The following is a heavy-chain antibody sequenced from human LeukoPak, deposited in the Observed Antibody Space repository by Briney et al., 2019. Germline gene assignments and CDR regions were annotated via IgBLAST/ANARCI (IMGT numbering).Heavy chain of an antibody. V-gene: IGHV4-39*01. CDR1: GGSISSSSYY. D-gene: IGHD2-2*02. Sequence: SETLSLTCTVSGGSISSSSYYWGWIRQPPGKGLEWIGSIYYSGSTYYNPSLKSRVTISVDTSKNQLSLKLSSVTAADTAVYYCARGAPAAISVYFQHWGQGTLVTVSS. CDR3: ARGAPAAISVYFQH. CDR2: IYYSGST. J-gene: IGHJ1*01.